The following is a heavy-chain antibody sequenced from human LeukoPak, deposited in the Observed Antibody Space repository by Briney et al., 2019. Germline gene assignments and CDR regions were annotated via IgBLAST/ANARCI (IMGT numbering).Heavy chain of an antibody. J-gene: IGHJ4*02. CDR1: GYTFTTYW. CDR2: IYPGDSDT. Sequence: GESLKISCKGSGYTFTTYWIGWVRQMPGKGLEWMGIIYPGDSDTRYSPSFQGQVTISADKSISTAYLQWSSLKASDTAMYYCARVLRYFDWFFDYWGQGTLVTVSS. V-gene: IGHV5-51*01. D-gene: IGHD3-9*01. CDR3: ARVLRYFDWFFDY.